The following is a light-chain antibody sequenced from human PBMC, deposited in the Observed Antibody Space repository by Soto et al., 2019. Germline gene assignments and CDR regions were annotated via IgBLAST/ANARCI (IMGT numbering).Light chain of an antibody. J-gene: IGKJ1*01. CDR2: AAS. CDR3: QQSCSTPPWT. CDR1: QSIVTY. V-gene: IGKV1-39*01. Sequence: DIQMTQSPSSLSASVGDRVTITCRASQSIVTYLNWYLQKPGKAPKLLIYAASNLQSGVPSRFSGSGSGTDFTLTTSSLQPEDFADYFCQQSCSTPPWTFGQGTKVDLK.